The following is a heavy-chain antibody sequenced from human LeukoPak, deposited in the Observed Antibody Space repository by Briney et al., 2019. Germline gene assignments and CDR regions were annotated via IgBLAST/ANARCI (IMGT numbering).Heavy chain of an antibody. J-gene: IGHJ4*02. V-gene: IGHV5-51*01. Sequence: GQSLKISCKASGNSFTNCWIAWVRQMPGKGLEWMGIIYCEDSETKYSPSFQGQVTISVDKSISTAYLQWSSLRASDTAIYYCARHGKYSSGSHYFDYWGQGNLVTVSS. D-gene: IGHD6-19*01. CDR3: ARHGKYSSGSHYFDY. CDR2: IYCEDSET. CDR1: GNSFTNCW.